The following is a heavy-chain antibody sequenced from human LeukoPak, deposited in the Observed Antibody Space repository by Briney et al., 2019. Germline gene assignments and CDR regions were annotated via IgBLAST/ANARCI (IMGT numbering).Heavy chain of an antibody. Sequence: PGGSLRLSCAASGFTISSNYMSWVRQAPGKGLEWVSVSYSGGSTYYADSVKGRFTISRDNYKNTLYLQMNSLRAEDTAVYYCERGPVYSGYDWDYWGQGTLVTVSS. V-gene: IGHV3-66*01. J-gene: IGHJ4*02. CDR3: ERGPVYSGYDWDY. CDR2: SYSGGST. CDR1: GFTISSNY. D-gene: IGHD5-12*01.